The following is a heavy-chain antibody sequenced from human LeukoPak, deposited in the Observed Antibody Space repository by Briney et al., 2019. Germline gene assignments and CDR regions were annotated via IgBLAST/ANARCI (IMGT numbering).Heavy chain of an antibody. V-gene: IGHV3-49*03. CDR3: TRKVGQLWLPVDWYFDL. D-gene: IGHD5-18*01. Sequence: GGSLRLSCTASGFTFGDYAMSWFRQAPGKGLEWVGFIRSKAYGGTTEYAASVKGRFTISRDDSKSIAYLQMNSLKTEDTAVYYCTRKVGQLWLPVDWYFDLWGRGTLVTVSS. CDR2: IRSKAYGGTT. J-gene: IGHJ2*01. CDR1: GFTFGDYA.